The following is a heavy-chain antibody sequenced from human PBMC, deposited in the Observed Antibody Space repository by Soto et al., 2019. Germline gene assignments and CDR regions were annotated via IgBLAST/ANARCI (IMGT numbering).Heavy chain of an antibody. CDR1: GCSISSYY. J-gene: IGHJ5*02. Sequence: PSETLSLTCTVSGCSISSYYWSWIRQPPGKGLEWIGYIYYSGSTNYNPSLKSRVTISVDTSKNQFSLKLSSVTAADTAVYYCARSYDILTGHNWFDPWGQGTLVTVSS. D-gene: IGHD3-9*01. CDR2: IYYSGST. CDR3: ARSYDILTGHNWFDP. V-gene: IGHV4-59*01.